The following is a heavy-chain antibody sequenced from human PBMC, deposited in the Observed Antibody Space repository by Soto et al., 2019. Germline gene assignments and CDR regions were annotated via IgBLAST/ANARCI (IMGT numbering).Heavy chain of an antibody. CDR2: IWYDGSNK. CDR1: GFTFRSHG. J-gene: IGHJ4*02. Sequence: QVKLVESGGGVVQPGRSLRLSCAASGFTFRSHGMHWVRQAPGKGLEWVAVIWYDGSNKYYADSVKGRFTISRDNSKNTLSLQMNSLRAEETAVYYCAREGYGGESPFDYWGQGTLVTVSS. V-gene: IGHV3-33*01. CDR3: AREGYGGESPFDY. D-gene: IGHD2-21*01.